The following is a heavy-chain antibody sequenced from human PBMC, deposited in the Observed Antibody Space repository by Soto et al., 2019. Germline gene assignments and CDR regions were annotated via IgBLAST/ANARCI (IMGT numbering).Heavy chain of an antibody. Sequence: GGSLRLSGAASGFTFSSYSRNWVRQAPGKGLEWVSAIWNDGSNIYYADSVKGRFTISRDNSKNTLYLQMNSLRAEDTAVYYCARDLRPLRAFDIWGQGTMVTVSS. CDR1: GFTFSSYS. D-gene: IGHD3-16*01. CDR3: ARDLRPLRAFDI. J-gene: IGHJ3*02. V-gene: IGHV3-33*08. CDR2: IWNDGSNI.